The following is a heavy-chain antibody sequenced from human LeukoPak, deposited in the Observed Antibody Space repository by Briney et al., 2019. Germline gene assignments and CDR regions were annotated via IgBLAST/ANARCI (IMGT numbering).Heavy chain of an antibody. D-gene: IGHD2-15*01. J-gene: IGHJ3*02. V-gene: IGHV1-2*02. CDR3: ARLWGYYDAFDI. Sequence: ASVKVSCKASGYTFTSYGISWVRQAPGQGLEWMAWISPNSGDTYYAQKFQGRVTLTRDTSISTAYMELSSLRSDDTAVYYCARLWGYYDAFDIWGQGTMVTVSS. CDR2: ISPNSGDT. CDR1: GYTFTSYG.